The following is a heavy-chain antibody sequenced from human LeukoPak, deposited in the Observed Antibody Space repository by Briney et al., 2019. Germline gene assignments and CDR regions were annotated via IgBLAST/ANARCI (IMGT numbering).Heavy chain of an antibody. D-gene: IGHD6-13*01. CDR3: ARGSGWSGTFFDS. CDR1: GDSVSGSF. V-gene: IGHV4-59*02. J-gene: IGHJ4*02. CDR2: VSYSGDT. Sequence: SETLSLTCTVSGDSVSGSFWSWVRQPPGKGLDWIGYVSYSGDTNYNPSLKSRVTISVDTSKNQLSLKLSSVTAADTAVYYCARGSGWSGTFFDSWGQGTLVTVSS.